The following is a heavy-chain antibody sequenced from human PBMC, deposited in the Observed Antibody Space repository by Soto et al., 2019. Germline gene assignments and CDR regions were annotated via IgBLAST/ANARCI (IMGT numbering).Heavy chain of an antibody. D-gene: IGHD1-1*01. Sequence: GGSLRLSCAASGLTFNNYWMTWVRQSPGKGLEWVANINKDGSDRNYVDSVKGRFSISRDNAKNSLYLQMNSLRVEDTAMYYCTSWNYAMDVWGQGTTVTVSS. CDR2: INKDGSDR. V-gene: IGHV3-7*03. CDR1: GLTFNNYW. J-gene: IGHJ6*02. CDR3: TSWNYAMDV.